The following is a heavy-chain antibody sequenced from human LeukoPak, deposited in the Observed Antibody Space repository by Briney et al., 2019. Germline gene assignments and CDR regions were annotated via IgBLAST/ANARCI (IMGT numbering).Heavy chain of an antibody. Sequence: PSETLSLTCTVSGGSISSYYWSWIRQPPGKGLEWIGYIYYSGSTNYNPSLKSRVTISVDTSKNQFSLKLSSATAADTAVYYCARHKRGRAFDIWGQGTMVTVSS. J-gene: IGHJ3*02. CDR2: IYYSGST. CDR1: GGSISSYY. V-gene: IGHV4-59*08. D-gene: IGHD6-25*01. CDR3: ARHKRGRAFDI.